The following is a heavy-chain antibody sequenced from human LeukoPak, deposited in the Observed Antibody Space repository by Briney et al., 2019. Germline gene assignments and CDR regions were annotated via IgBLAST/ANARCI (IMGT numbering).Heavy chain of an antibody. CDR1: GGTFGSYA. D-gene: IGHD5-18*01. Sequence: ASVKVSCKASGGTFGSYAISWVRQAPGQGLEWMGGIIPIFGTANYAQKFQGRVTITADKSTSTAYMELSSLRSEDTAVYYCARDRDTAMVFDYWGQGTLATVSS. V-gene: IGHV1-69*06. CDR3: ARDRDTAMVFDY. J-gene: IGHJ4*02. CDR2: IIPIFGTA.